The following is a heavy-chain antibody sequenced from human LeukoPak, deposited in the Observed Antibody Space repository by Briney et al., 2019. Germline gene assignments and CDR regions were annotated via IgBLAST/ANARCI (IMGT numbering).Heavy chain of an antibody. CDR2: IKQDGSEK. CDR3: ARDYCGGDCPNDY. CDR1: GFTLSSYW. J-gene: IGHJ4*02. D-gene: IGHD2-21*02. Sequence: PGGSLRLSCAASGFTLSSYWMSWVRQAPGKGLEWVANIKQDGSEKYYVDSVKGRFTISRDNAKNSLYLQMNSLRAEDTAVYYCARDYCGGDCPNDYWGQGTLVTVSS. V-gene: IGHV3-7*03.